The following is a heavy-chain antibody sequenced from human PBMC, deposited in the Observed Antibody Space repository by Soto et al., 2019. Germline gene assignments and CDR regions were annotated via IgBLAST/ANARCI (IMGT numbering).Heavy chain of an antibody. CDR3: ARHGYSSSWYPHP. CDR1: GYRFTSFW. CDR2: IYPGDSEA. Sequence: XESLKISCKASGYRFTSFWIGWVRQMPGKGLEWMGIIYPGDSEARYGPSFQGQVTISADEPINTAYLQWSNLKASDSAIYFCARHGYSSSWYPHPWGQGTLVTVSS. V-gene: IGHV5-51*01. J-gene: IGHJ5*02. D-gene: IGHD2-2*03.